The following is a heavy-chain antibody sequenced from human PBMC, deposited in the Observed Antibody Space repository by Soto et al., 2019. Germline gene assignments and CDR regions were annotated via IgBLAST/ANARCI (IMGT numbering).Heavy chain of an antibody. CDR1: GGSITSSSYS. J-gene: IGHJ5*02. CDR3: ARVPSP. V-gene: IGHV4-39*07. Sequence: SETLSLTCAVSGGSITSSSYSWGWVRQPPGKGLEWIATFYYSESTYYNPSLKSRVTISVDRSKNQFSLMLTSVTAADTAVYYCARVPSPWGQGTLVTVSS. CDR2: FYYSEST.